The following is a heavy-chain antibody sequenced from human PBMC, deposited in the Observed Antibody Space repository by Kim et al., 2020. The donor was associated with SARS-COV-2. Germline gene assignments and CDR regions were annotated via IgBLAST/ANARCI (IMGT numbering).Heavy chain of an antibody. J-gene: IGHJ5*02. CDR3: ARYGSESFVDP. CDR2: T. V-gene: IGHV5-51*01. D-gene: IGHD3-10*01. Sequence: TRYNPSVQGQVTISVDNSINTVYLQWSTLKASDSAMYYCARYGSESFVDPWGQGTLVTVSS.